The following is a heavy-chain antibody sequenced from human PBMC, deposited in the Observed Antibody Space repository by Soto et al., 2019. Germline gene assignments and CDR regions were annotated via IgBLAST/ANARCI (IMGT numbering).Heavy chain of an antibody. CDR1: GYTFTSYY. Sequence: ASVKVSCKGSGYTFTSYYMHWVRPAPGQGPEWRGIFNPSGGSTTYAQKFQGRVTMTGDTSTSTVYMELSSLRSEDTAVYYCARDGPSVSYKLDYWGQGTLVTVSS. CDR3: ARDGPSVSYKLDY. CDR2: FNPSGGST. V-gene: IGHV1-46*01. D-gene: IGHD1-26*01. J-gene: IGHJ4*02.